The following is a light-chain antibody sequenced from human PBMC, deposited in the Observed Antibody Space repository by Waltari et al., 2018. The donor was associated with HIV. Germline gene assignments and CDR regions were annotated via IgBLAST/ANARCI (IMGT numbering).Light chain of an antibody. Sequence: QSALTQPHSVSGSPGQSLTISCTGTSSYVDTFVSWYQQHPGKAPKVILYDVNKRPSGVPYRFSGAKSGNTAFLTIAGLQAEDEAEYHCCSHAGNFIFAFGSGTKVTVL. J-gene: IGLJ1*01. CDR3: CSHAGNFIFA. CDR1: SSYVDTF. V-gene: IGLV2-11*01. CDR2: DVN.